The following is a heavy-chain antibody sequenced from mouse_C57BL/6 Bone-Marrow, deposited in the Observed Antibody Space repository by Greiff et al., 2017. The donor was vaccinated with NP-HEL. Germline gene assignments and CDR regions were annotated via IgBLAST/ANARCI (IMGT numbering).Heavy chain of an antibody. V-gene: IGHV1-69*01. CDR3: ARMGYGYWYFDV. Sequence: QVQLQQPGAELVMPGASVKLSCKASGYTFTSYWMHWVKQRPGQGFEWIGEIDPSDSYTNYNQKLKGKSTLTVDKSSSTAYMQLSSLTSEDSAVYYCARMGYGYWYFDVWGTGTTVTVSS. D-gene: IGHD1-1*01. CDR2: IDPSDSYT. J-gene: IGHJ1*03. CDR1: GYTFTSYW.